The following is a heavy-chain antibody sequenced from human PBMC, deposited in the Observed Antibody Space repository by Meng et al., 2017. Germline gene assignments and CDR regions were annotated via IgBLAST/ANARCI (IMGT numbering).Heavy chain of an antibody. CDR2: IKQDGSEK. J-gene: IGHJ5*02. CDR1: GFTFSYYY. Sequence: GESLKISCAASGFTFSYYYMSGVRQAPGKGLEWVANIKQDGSEKYYVDSVKGRFTISRDNAKNSLYLQMNSLRAEDTAVYYCAKSIVPAAIFWFDPWGQGTLVTVSS. D-gene: IGHD2-2*02. CDR3: AKSIVPAAIFWFDP. V-gene: IGHV3-7*01.